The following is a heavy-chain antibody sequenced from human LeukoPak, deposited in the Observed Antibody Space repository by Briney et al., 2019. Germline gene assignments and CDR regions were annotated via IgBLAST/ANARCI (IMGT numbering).Heavy chain of an antibody. CDR3: ARHVKEGFTNVWPVWSGYYPYYYYYYMDV. CDR1: GYSFTNYW. J-gene: IGHJ6*03. Sequence: GESLKISCKGSGYSFTNYWIGWVRQMPGKGLEWMGIIYPGDSDTRYSPSFQGQVSISADQSIRTAYLQWSSLKASDTAMYYCARHVKEGFTNVWPVWSGYYPYYYYYYMDVWGKGTTVTVSS. V-gene: IGHV5-51*01. D-gene: IGHD3-3*01. CDR2: IYPGDSDT.